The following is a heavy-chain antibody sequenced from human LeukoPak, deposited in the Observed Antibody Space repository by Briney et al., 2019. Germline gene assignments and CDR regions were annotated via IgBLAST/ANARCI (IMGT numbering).Heavy chain of an antibody. J-gene: IGHJ5*02. D-gene: IGHD3-10*01. CDR1: GVTFSSYS. Sequence: GGSLRLSCAASGVTFSSYSMNWVRQAPGKGLEWVSYISSSSSTIYYADSVKGRFTISRDNAKNSLYLQMNSLRAEDTAVYYCARVALPYYYGSGSYYNWFDPWGQGTLVTVSS. V-gene: IGHV3-48*01. CDR2: ISSSSSTI. CDR3: ARVALPYYYGSGSYYNWFDP.